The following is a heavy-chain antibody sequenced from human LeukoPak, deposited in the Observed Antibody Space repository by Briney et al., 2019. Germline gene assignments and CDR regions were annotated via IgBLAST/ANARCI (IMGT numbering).Heavy chain of an antibody. D-gene: IGHD1/OR15-1a*01. CDR2: IRTDGTIT. V-gene: IGHV3-74*03. J-gene: IGHJ6*03. Sequence: PGGSLRLPCAASGFTFSSYWLHWARQAPGKGLVWVSRIRTDGTITTYADSVKGRFSISRDNAKNTLYLQVNSLRVEDTAVYYCAREGTGSYMDVWGKGTTVTVSS. CDR1: GFTFSSYW. CDR3: AREGTGSYMDV.